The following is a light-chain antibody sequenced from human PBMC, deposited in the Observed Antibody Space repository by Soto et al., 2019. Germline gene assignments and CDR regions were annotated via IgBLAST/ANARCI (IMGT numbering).Light chain of an antibody. Sequence: EIVMTQSPVTLSVSPGERATLSCRASHHVATNLAWYQQKPGQPPRLLIYGASTRATGVSARFSGSGSGTDFTLPISSLQSDDFAVYYCQQYTARPPWTFGQGTRV. CDR3: QQYTARPPWT. J-gene: IGKJ1*01. CDR2: GAS. CDR1: HHVATN. V-gene: IGKV3-15*01.